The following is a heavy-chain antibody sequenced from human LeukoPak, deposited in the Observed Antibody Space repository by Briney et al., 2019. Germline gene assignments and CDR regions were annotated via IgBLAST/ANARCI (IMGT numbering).Heavy chain of an antibody. CDR2: ISDGGGST. D-gene: IGHD5-18*01. Sequence: PGGSLRLSCAASGFTFNSCAMSWVRQAPGKGLEWVSTISDGGGSTYYVDSVKGRFTISRDNSKNTLYLQMSSLRAEDTAVYYCAREAAMAPYNWFDPWGQGTLVTVSS. V-gene: IGHV3-23*01. CDR1: GFTFNSCA. J-gene: IGHJ5*02. CDR3: AREAAMAPYNWFDP.